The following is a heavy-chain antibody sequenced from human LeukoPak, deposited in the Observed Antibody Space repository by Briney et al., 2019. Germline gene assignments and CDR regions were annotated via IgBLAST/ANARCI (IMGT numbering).Heavy chain of an antibody. CDR3: ARKDSYYDSSGYDY. Sequence: ASVKVSCKASGYTFTCYYMHWVRQAPGQGLEWMGWINPNSGGTNYAQKFQGRVTMTRDTSISTACMELSRLRSDDTAVYYCARKDSYYDSSGYDYWGQGTLVTVSS. D-gene: IGHD3-22*01. CDR2: INPNSGGT. CDR1: GYTFTCYY. V-gene: IGHV1-2*02. J-gene: IGHJ4*02.